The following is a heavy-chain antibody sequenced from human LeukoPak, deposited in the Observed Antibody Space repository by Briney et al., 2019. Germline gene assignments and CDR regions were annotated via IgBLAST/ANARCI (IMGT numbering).Heavy chain of an antibody. CDR1: GYTFTGYY. D-gene: IGHD3-9*01. CDR3: VRLYDWGRLDY. Sequence: ASVTVSCKTSGYTFTGYYLFWVRQAPGQGLEWMGWINPNSGGTNYAQKFQGRVTMTRDTSIRTAYMELSRLTSDDTAVYYCVRLYDWGRLDYWGQGTLVTVSS. V-gene: IGHV1-2*02. CDR2: INPNSGGT. J-gene: IGHJ4*02.